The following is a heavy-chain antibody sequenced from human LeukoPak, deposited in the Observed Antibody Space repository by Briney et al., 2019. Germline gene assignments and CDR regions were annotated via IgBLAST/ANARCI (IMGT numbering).Heavy chain of an antibody. CDR3: ANHPRWGGDY. CDR2: INSDGSTT. D-gene: IGHD3-16*01. J-gene: IGHJ4*02. V-gene: IGHV3-74*01. Sequence: QPGGSLRLSCAASGFTLSSYWMRWVRQAPGKGLVWVSRINSDGSTTNYADSVQGRFSISRDNAKNSLYLQMNSLRAEDTAVYYCANHPRWGGDYWGQGTLVTVSS. CDR1: GFTLSSYW.